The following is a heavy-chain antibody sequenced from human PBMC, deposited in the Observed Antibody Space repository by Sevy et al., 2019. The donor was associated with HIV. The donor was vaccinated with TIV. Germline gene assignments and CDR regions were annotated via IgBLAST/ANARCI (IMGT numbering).Heavy chain of an antibody. Sequence: ASVKVSCKASGYTFTSYAMQWVRQAPGQRLEWMGWINAGNGNTKYSQKFQGRVTITRDTSASTAYMELSSLRSEDTAVYYCARGSGIVVVPAAIPMDVWGKGTTVTVSS. V-gene: IGHV1-3*01. CDR3: ARGSGIVVVPAAIPMDV. J-gene: IGHJ6*03. CDR2: INAGNGNT. D-gene: IGHD2-2*01. CDR1: GYTFTSYA.